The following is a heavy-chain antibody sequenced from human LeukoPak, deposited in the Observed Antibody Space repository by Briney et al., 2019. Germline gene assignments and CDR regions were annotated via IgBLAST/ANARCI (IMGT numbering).Heavy chain of an antibody. CDR2: IYHSGST. CDR1: GGSISISNW. D-gene: IGHD3-10*01. Sequence: PSGTLSLTCAVSGGSISISNWWSWVRQPPGKGLEWIGEIYHSGSTNYNPSLKSRVTISVDKSKNQFSLKLSSVTAADTAVYYCARVRSPPDGSGSYTHAFDIWGQGTMVTVSS. V-gene: IGHV4-4*02. CDR3: ARVRSPPDGSGSYTHAFDI. J-gene: IGHJ3*02.